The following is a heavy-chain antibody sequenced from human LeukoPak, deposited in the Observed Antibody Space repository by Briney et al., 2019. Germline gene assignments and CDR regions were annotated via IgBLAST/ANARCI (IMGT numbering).Heavy chain of an antibody. CDR3: ARWDSDGYYGMDV. J-gene: IGHJ6*02. CDR2: IYHSGST. Sequence: SQTLSLTCTVSGGSISSGDYYWSWIRQPPGKGLEWIGYIYHSGSTYYNPSLKSRVTISVDTSKNQFSLKLSSVTAADTAVYYCARWDSDGYYGMDVWGQGTTVTVSS. CDR1: GGSISSGDYY. V-gene: IGHV4-30-2*01. D-gene: IGHD1-26*01.